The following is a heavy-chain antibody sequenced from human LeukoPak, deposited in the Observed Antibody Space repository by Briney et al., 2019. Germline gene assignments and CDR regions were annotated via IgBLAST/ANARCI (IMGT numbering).Heavy chain of an antibody. CDR1: GGPMTSFY. CDR2: FYTSGST. D-gene: IGHD3-22*01. V-gene: IGHV4-4*07. CDR3: ARVGYYYDSSGYYSYFDY. J-gene: IGHJ4*02. Sequence: PSETLSPTRSVSGGPMTSFYLSWIRQPPRKGLEWIGRFYTSGSTNYNPSLKSRVTISVDTSKNQFSLKLSSVTAADTAVYYCARVGYYYDSSGYYSYFDYWGQGTLVTVSS.